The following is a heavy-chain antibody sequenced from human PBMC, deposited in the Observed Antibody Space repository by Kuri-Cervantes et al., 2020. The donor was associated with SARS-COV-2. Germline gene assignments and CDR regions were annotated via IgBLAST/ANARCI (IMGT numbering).Heavy chain of an antibody. J-gene: IGHJ6*03. CDR1: GFTSSSHS. CDR3: ARLPTVTTPHYYYYYMDV. CDR2: IKVDGSEK. D-gene: IGHD4-11*01. Sequence: AGSRRLSCTASGFTSSSHSMSWVRQAPGKGLEWVANIKVDGSEKHYVDSVKGRFTISRDNAKNSLYLQMNSLRAEDTAVYYCARLPTVTTPHYYYYYMDVWGKGTTVTVSS. V-gene: IGHV3-7*01.